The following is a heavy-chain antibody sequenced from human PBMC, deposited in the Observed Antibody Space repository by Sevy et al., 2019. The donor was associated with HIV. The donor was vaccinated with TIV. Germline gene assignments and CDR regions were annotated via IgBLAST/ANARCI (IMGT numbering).Heavy chain of an antibody. CDR2: IKQDESEK. Sequence: GGSLRLSCAASGFTFSRYWMTWVRQAPGKGLEWVANIKQDESEKYYGDFVKGRFTISRDNAKNSLYLQMNSLRADDTAVYYCARAEQVTMLVVFGGLYFDSWGQGTLVTVSS. V-gene: IGHV3-7*01. J-gene: IGHJ4*02. CDR1: GFTFSRYW. D-gene: IGHD3-22*01. CDR3: ARAEQVTMLVVFGGLYFDS.